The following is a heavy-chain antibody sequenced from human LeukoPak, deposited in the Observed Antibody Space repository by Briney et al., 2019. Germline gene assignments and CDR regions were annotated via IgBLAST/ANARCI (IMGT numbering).Heavy chain of an antibody. J-gene: IGHJ4*02. CDR1: GGSISSSSYY. CDR2: IYYSGST. CDR3: AREHMGWEGGYYDFWSGYYIDY. V-gene: IGHV4-39*07. Sequence: PSETLSLTCTVSGGSISSSSYYWGWICQPPGKGLEWIGSIYYSGSTCYNPSLKSRVTISVDTSKNQFSLKLSSVTAADTAVYYCAREHMGWEGGYYDFWSGYYIDYWGQGTLVTVSS. D-gene: IGHD3-3*01.